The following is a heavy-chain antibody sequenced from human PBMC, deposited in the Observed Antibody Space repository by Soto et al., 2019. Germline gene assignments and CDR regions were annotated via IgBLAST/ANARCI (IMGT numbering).Heavy chain of an antibody. J-gene: IGHJ5*02. CDR3: ARLRPRREFDP. Sequence: QVQLVQSGAEVKRPGTSMKVSCKASGYIFTSYYIHWVRQVPGQGLEWMGWINPNTGGTNYAQRFEGRVTMTRDTSISTAYIELSRLTSDDTAIYFCARLRPRREFDPWGQGTLVTVSS. V-gene: IGHV1-2*02. CDR1: GYIFTSYY. CDR2: INPNTGGT.